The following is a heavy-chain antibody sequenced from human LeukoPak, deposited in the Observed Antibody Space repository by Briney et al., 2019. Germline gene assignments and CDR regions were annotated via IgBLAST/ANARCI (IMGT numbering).Heavy chain of an antibody. V-gene: IGHV3-23*01. CDR1: GFTFINYD. Sequence: GGSLRLSCAGSGFTFINYDMSWVRQAPGKGLEWVSAITGSGGTTYYADSVKGRSTISRDNSKNTVYLQMNSLRAEDTAVYYCAKHDSRTYDYWGQGTLVTVSS. CDR3: AKHDSRTYDY. CDR2: ITGSGGTT. J-gene: IGHJ4*02. D-gene: IGHD3-16*01.